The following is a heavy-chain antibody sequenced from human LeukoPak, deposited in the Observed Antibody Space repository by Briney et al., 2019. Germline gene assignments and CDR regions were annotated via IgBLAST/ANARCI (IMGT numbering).Heavy chain of an antibody. V-gene: IGHV5-51*01. CDR2: IYPGDSDT. J-gene: IGHJ3*02. Sequence: GESPKISCKGSGYSFTSYWIGWVRQMPGKGLEGMGIIYPGDSDTRYSPSFQGQVTMSADKSISPVYLQWSSLKASDTAMYYCARQISPFDIWGQGTVVTVSS. CDR1: GYSFTSYW. CDR3: ARQISPFDI.